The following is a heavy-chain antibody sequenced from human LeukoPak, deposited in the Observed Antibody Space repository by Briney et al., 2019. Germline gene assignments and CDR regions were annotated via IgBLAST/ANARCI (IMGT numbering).Heavy chain of an antibody. V-gene: IGHV3-21*01. CDR2: ICASSIFM. CDR3: ARVDYSSGNPTIDN. Sequence: GGSLRLSCAASGFNFRTYVMRWVGQAPGKGLEWVSSICASSIFMYYADSVTGRFTISRDNARNSLYLQMNSLRADDAAVYYCARVDYSSGNPTIDNWGQGTLVTVSS. CDR1: GFNFRTYV. D-gene: IGHD3-10*01. J-gene: IGHJ4*02.